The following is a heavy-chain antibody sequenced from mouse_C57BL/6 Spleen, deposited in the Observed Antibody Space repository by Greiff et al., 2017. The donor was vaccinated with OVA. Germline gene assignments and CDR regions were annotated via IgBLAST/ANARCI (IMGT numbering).Heavy chain of an antibody. CDR2: INPNNGGT. J-gene: IGHJ4*01. D-gene: IGHD1-1*01. CDR3: ARGDYYGSSYRYYYAMDY. CDR1: GYTFTDYN. V-gene: IGHV1-18*01. Sequence: EVQLQQSGPELVKPGASVKIPCKASGYTFTDYNMDWVKQSHGKSLEWIGDINPNNGGTIYNQKFKGKATLTVDKSSSTAYMELRSLTSEDTAVYYCARGDYYGSSYRYYYAMDYWGQGTSVTVSS.